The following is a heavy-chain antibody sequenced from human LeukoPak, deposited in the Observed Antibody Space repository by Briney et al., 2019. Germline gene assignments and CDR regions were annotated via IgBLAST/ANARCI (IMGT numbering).Heavy chain of an antibody. CDR3: AREVAGTLHY. J-gene: IGHJ4*02. D-gene: IGHD6-19*01. V-gene: IGHV1-3*01. CDR1: GYSFTSYA. Sequence: ASVKVSCKASGYSFTSYAIHWVRQAPGQRLEWMGWINAGNGNTRYSQKFQGRVTITRDTSASTAYMELSSLRSEDTAVYYCAREVAGTLHYWGQGTLVTVSS. CDR2: INAGNGNT.